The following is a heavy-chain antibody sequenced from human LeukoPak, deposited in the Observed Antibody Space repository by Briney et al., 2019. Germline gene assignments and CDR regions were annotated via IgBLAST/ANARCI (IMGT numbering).Heavy chain of an antibody. Sequence: GGSLRLSCAASGLTFSSYSMNWVRQAPGKGLEWVSYISSSSSTIYYADSVKGRFTISRDNAKNSLYLQMNSLRAEDTAVYYCARVGSYGDYGFDYWGQGTLVTVSS. V-gene: IGHV3-48*01. D-gene: IGHD4-17*01. J-gene: IGHJ4*02. CDR3: ARVGSYGDYGFDY. CDR2: ISSSSSTI. CDR1: GLTFSSYS.